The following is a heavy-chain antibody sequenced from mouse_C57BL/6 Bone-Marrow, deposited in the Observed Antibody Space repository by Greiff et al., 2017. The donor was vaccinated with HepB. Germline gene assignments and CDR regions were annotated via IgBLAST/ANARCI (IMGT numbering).Heavy chain of an antibody. J-gene: IGHJ4*01. CDR3: ARPPYITTVVAHYAMDY. D-gene: IGHD1-1*01. Sequence: EVKLEESGGGLVQPGGSLKLSCAASGFTFSDYYMYWVRQTPEKRLEWVAYISNGGGSTYYPDTVKGRFTISRDNAKNTLYLQMSRLKSEDTAMYYCARPPYITTVVAHYAMDYWGQGTSVTVSS. CDR2: ISNGGGST. CDR1: GFTFSDYY. V-gene: IGHV5-12*01.